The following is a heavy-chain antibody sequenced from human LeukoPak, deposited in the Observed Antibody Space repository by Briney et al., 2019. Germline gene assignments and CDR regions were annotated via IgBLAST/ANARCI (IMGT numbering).Heavy chain of an antibody. CDR2: ISGSGGST. D-gene: IGHD3-3*01. CDR1: GFTVSSNY. V-gene: IGHV3-23*01. CDR3: AKDYDFWSGYSYNDY. J-gene: IGHJ4*02. Sequence: GGSLRLSCAASGFTVSSNYMSWVRQAPGKGLEWVSAISGSGGSTYYADSVKGRFTISRDNSKNTLYLQMNSLRAEDTAVYYCAKDYDFWSGYSYNDYWGQGTLVTVSS.